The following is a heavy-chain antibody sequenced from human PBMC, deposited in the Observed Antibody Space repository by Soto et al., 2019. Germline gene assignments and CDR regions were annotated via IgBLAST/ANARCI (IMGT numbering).Heavy chain of an antibody. D-gene: IGHD3-16*01. Sequence: QVQLVESGGGVVQPGTSLTLSCAASGFSFRTYAMHWVRQAPGKGLEWVAVISHDGTNRYYADSVRGRFTISRDSAKNTVYLQMSSLRAEDTAVYYCARDWGVEEYYYYFGMDVWGQGTTVTVSS. CDR3: ARDWGVEEYYYYFGMDV. CDR2: ISHDGTNR. CDR1: GFSFRTYA. J-gene: IGHJ6*02. V-gene: IGHV3-30-3*01.